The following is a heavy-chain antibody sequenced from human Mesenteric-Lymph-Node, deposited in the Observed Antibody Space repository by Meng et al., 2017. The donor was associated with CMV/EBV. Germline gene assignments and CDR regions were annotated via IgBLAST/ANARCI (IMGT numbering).Heavy chain of an antibody. CDR2: IDWDDDK. CDR3: ARNIVKNGNGIDAFDI. Sequence: SGPTLVKPTQTLTLTCTFSGFSLSTSGMRVSWIRQPPGKALEWLARIDWDDDKFYSTSLKTRLTISKDTSKNQVVLTMTNMDPVDTATYYCARNIVKNGNGIDAFDIWGQGTMVTVSS. J-gene: IGHJ3*02. D-gene: IGHD3-16*02. CDR1: GFSLSTSGMR. V-gene: IGHV2-70D*14.